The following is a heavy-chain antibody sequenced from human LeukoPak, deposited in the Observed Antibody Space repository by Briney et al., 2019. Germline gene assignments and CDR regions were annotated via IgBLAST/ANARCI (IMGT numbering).Heavy chain of an antibody. V-gene: IGHV1-2*02. J-gene: IGHJ4*02. Sequence: ASVTVSCKASGYTFTVYYMHWVRQAPGQGLEWMGWINPNSGGTNYAQKFQGRVTMTRDTSISTAYMELSRLRSDDTAVYYCARAVYSSSWENFDYWGQGTLVTVSS. CDR3: ARAVYSSSWENFDY. CDR1: GYTFTVYY. D-gene: IGHD6-13*01. CDR2: INPNSGGT.